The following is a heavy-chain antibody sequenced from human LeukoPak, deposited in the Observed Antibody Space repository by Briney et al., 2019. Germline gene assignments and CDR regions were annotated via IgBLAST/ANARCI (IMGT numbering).Heavy chain of an antibody. CDR3: ARAPQTGPHYYGMDV. D-gene: IGHD3-9*01. J-gene: IGHJ6*04. V-gene: IGHV1-69*13. CDR1: GGTFSSYA. CDR2: IIPIFGTI. Sequence: ASVKVSCKASGGTFSSYAISWVRQAPGQGLEWMGGIIPIFGTINYAQKFLGRVTITADESTNTAYMELSSLRSEDTAVYYCARAPQTGPHYYGMDVWGKGTPVTVSS.